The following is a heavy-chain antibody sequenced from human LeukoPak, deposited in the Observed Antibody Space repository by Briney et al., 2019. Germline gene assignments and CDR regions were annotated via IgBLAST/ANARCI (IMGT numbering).Heavy chain of an antibody. CDR1: GLTFSHYG. V-gene: IGHV3-30*18. D-gene: IGHD3-10*01. CDR3: AKGRYYINDVPYPEFDY. CDR2: ISYDGNAK. J-gene: IGHJ4*02. Sequence: PGWSLRLSCAASGLTFSHYGMHWVRQAPGKGLDWVAAISYDGNAKYYVDSVKGRFAISRDNARNTLYLQMSSLTGDDTAVYYCAKGRYYINDVPYPEFDYWGQGTLVTVSS.